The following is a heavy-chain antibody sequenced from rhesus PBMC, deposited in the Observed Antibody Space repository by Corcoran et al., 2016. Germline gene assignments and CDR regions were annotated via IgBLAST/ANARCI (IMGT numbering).Heavy chain of an antibody. CDR1: GFTFRVYA. V-gene: IGHV3-186*02. CDR3: TTAYWGDFDY. D-gene: IGHD3-34*01. CDR2: IRSKDNKYAT. J-gene: IGHJ4*01. Sequence: EVQLVESGGGLVQPGGSLRLSCAASGFTFRVYAMSWVRKDTGKGLEWDGYIRSKDNKYATEYAASVKGRFTSSRDDSKNTLYLQMSSLKTEDTAVYYCTTAYWGDFDYWGQGVLVTVSS.